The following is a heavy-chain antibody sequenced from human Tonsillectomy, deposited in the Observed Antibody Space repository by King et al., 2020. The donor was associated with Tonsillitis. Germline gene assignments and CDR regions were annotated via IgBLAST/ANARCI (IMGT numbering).Heavy chain of an antibody. Sequence: QLQESGPGLVKPSETLSLTCTVSGGSISSSSYYWGWIRQPPGKGLEWIGSIYYSGSTYYNPSLKSRVTISVDTSKNQFSLKLSSVTAADTAVYYCARLPGIAAAGTPPLFYYWGQGTLVTVSS. J-gene: IGHJ4*02. V-gene: IGHV4-39*07. CDR2: IYYSGST. D-gene: IGHD6-13*01. CDR3: ARLPGIAAAGTPPLFYY. CDR1: GGSISSSSYY.